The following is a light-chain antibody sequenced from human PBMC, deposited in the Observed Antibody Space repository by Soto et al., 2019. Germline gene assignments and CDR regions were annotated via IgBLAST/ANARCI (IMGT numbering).Light chain of an antibody. V-gene: IGKV1-5*03. Sequence: DIQMTQSPSTLSASVGDRVTITCRASQSISSWLAWYQQKPGKAPNLLIYEASSIASGVPSRFSGSGSGTELTLTSSSPQPYDFGNYYRRQYKSYFRTFGQGTKVEIK. CDR2: EAS. J-gene: IGKJ1*01. CDR3: RQYKSYFRT. CDR1: QSISSW.